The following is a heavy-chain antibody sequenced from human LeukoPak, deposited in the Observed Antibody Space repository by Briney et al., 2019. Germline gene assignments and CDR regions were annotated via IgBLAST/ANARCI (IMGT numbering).Heavy chain of an antibody. CDR1: GITFNTAW. V-gene: IGHV3-15*01. Sequence: PGGSLRLSCAVSGITFNTAWMSWVRQAPGKGLEWVGQIKSKTDGETTDYAAPVKGRFTISRDDSKNTLFLQMNSLKTEDTAVYYCNTLLHYSSSSEGYWGQGTLVTVSS. D-gene: IGHD6-6*01. J-gene: IGHJ4*02. CDR3: NTLLHYSSSSEGY. CDR2: IKSKTDGETT.